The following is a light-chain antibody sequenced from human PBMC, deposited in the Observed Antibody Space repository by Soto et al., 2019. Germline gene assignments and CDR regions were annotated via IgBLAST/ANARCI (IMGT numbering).Light chain of an antibody. CDR1: SSDIGHNNY. Sequence: QSALTQPASVSGSPGQSITISCTGTSSDIGHNNYVSWYQQHSGKAPLLLIYEVSSRPSSISHRFSGSKSGNTASLTISGLQAADEAVYYCSSYTSNTTPLFGGGSKLTVL. J-gene: IGLJ2*01. CDR3: SSYTSNTTPL. CDR2: EVS. V-gene: IGLV2-14*01.